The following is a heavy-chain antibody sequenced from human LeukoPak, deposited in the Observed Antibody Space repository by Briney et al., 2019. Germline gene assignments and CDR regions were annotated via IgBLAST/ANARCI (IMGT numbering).Heavy chain of an antibody. J-gene: IGHJ4*02. Sequence: KTGGSLRLPCAASGFTFSSYAMSWVRQAPGKGLEWVSSISSSSSYIYYADSVKGRFTISRDNAKNSLYLQMNSLRAEDTAVYYCARDRVQLWPGPWDYWGQGTLVTVSS. CDR2: ISSSSSYI. CDR1: GFTFSSYA. D-gene: IGHD5-18*01. V-gene: IGHV3-21*01. CDR3: ARDRVQLWPGPWDY.